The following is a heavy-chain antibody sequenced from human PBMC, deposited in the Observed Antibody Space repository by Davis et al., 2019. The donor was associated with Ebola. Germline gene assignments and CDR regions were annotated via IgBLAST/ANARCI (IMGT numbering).Heavy chain of an antibody. CDR3: ARGGLAGSSSYYFDH. J-gene: IGHJ4*02. Sequence: QTLSLTCAVNGVAFSGYYWSWIRQSPGKGLEGIGENDHSGGTNYNPSLNSRVTISVDTLKRQFSLRLTSVTAADTGVYYCARGGLAGSSSYYFDHWGQGILVSVSS. CDR1: GVAFSGYY. V-gene: IGHV4-34*01. D-gene: IGHD6-6*01. CDR2: NDHSGGT.